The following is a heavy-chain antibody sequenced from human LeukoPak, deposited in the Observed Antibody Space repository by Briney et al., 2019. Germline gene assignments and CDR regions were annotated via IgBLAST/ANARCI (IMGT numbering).Heavy chain of an antibody. Sequence: GALRLSCAASGFTFSSYAMSWVRQAPGKGPEWVSAISHSGGTTYYADSVKGRFTISRDNSKNTLYLQMNSLRAEDTAVYYCANNYGSGSFKYWGQGTLVTVSS. CDR2: ISHSGGTT. CDR3: ANNYGSGSFKY. CDR1: GFTFSSYA. V-gene: IGHV3-23*01. D-gene: IGHD3-10*01. J-gene: IGHJ4*02.